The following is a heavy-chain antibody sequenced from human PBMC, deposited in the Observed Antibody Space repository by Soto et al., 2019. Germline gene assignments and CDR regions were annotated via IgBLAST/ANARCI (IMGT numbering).Heavy chain of an antibody. D-gene: IGHD1-26*01. Sequence: GGSLRLSCAASGFTFSDHYMDWVRQAPGKGLEWVGRTRNKANRYTTEYAASVKGRFTISRDDSKNSLYLQMNSLKTEDTAVYYCTRWGHPYGMDVWGQGSTVTVSS. CDR3: TRWGHPYGMDV. J-gene: IGHJ6*02. CDR1: GFTFSDHY. CDR2: TRNKANRYTT. V-gene: IGHV3-72*01.